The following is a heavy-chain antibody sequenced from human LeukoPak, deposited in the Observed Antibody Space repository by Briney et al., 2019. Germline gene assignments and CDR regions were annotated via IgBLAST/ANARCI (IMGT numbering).Heavy chain of an antibody. Sequence: PGGSLRLSCAASGFTVSSDYMSWVRQAPGKGLEWVSVIYTDGRTFFADFVKGRFTISRDTSKNMLYLQMNSLRDEDTAVYYCARGTPTVSAGHYWGQGTLVTVSS. CDR3: ARGTPTVSAGHY. V-gene: IGHV3-53*01. CDR1: GFTVSSDY. J-gene: IGHJ4*02. D-gene: IGHD2-15*01. CDR2: IYTDGRT.